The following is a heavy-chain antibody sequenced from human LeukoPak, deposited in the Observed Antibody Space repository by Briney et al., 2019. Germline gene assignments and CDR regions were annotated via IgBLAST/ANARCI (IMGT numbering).Heavy chain of an antibody. CDR3: SRCGGWFGELLTIDY. V-gene: IGHV4-59*13. J-gene: IGHJ4*02. D-gene: IGHD3-10*01. Sequence: SETLSFTYTVSGGSISSYYWCWIRQPPGEGQEWAGYMCYSGSTNYNPSLKSRVTISVDTSKNHFSLQLSSVTAADTTVYYCSRCGGWFGELLTIDYWGQGTLVTVSS. CDR2: MCYSGST. CDR1: GGSISSYY.